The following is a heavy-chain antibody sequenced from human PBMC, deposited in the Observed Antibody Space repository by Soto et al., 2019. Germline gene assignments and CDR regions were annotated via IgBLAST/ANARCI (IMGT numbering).Heavy chain of an antibody. CDR3: AKGRGGSGSLTPRVDF. D-gene: IGHD3-10*01. Sequence: GGSLRLSCAASGFTFNNYAMTWVSQAPGKGLEWVSAISGGGDTTSYADSVRGRFTVSRDGSKNTLYLQMSSLRAEDTALYYCAKGRGGSGSLTPRVDFWGQGTLVTVSS. CDR2: ISGGGDTT. CDR1: GFTFNNYA. J-gene: IGHJ4*02. V-gene: IGHV3-23*01.